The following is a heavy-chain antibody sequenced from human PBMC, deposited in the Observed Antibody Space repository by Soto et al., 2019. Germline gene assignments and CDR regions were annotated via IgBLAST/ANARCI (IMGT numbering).Heavy chain of an antibody. V-gene: IGHV3-30*03. CDR3: ARGWAWEVLSPPLAEY. Sequence: GGSLRLSCAASGFTFSSYGMYWVRQAPGKGLEWVALISSDGSDKYYTDSVKGRFTISRDNSKNTLYLQINTLRAEDTAVYYCARGWAWEVLSPPLAEYWGQGTLVTVSS. CDR2: ISSDGSDK. D-gene: IGHD1-26*01. J-gene: IGHJ4*02. CDR1: GFTFSSYG.